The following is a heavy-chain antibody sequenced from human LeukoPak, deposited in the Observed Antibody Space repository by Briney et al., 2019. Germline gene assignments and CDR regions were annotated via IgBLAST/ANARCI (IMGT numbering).Heavy chain of an antibody. CDR2: IYYSGST. D-gene: IGHD6-6*01. CDR3: ASGRQLAGGMVRSYYYYMDV. V-gene: IGHV4-39*07. J-gene: IGHJ6*03. Sequence: PSETLSLTCTVSGGSISSSSYYWGWLRQPPGKGLEWIGSIYYSGSTYYNPSLKSRVTISVDTSKNQFSLKLSSVTAADTAVYHCASGRQLAGGMVRSYYYYMDVWGKGTTVTVSS. CDR1: GGSISSSSYY.